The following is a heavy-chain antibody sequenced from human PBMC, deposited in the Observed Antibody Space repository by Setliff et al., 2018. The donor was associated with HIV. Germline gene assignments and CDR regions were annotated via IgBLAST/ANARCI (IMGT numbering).Heavy chain of an antibody. CDR1: GFTLSNTY. D-gene: IGHD3-16*01. V-gene: IGHV3-66*03. Sequence: GGSLRLSCAASGFTLSNTYMAWVRQAPGKRPEWVSTLYGSGDTYHADSVKGRFTLSRDTSKNTMFLQMNSLRHEDTALYYCAKDYYDFVWGSSLAYWGQGTLVTVSS. CDR2: LYGSGDT. CDR3: AKDYYDFVWGSSLAY. J-gene: IGHJ4*02.